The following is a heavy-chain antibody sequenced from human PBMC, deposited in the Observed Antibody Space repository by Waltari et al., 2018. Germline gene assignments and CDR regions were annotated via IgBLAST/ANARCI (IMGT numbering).Heavy chain of an antibody. D-gene: IGHD1-26*01. CDR3: ASSGSYLNYFDY. CDR1: GGSISRSSSY. J-gene: IGHJ4*02. CDR2: IYYSGST. V-gene: IGHV4-61*05. Sequence: QLQLQESGPGLVKPSETLSPTCTVSGGSISRSSSYWGWIRQPPGKGLEWIGYIYYSGSTNYNPSLKSRVTISVDTSKNQFSLKLSSVTAADTAVYYCASSGSYLNYFDYWGQGTLVTVSS.